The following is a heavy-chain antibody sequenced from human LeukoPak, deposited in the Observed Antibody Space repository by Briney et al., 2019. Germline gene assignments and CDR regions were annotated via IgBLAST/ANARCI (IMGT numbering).Heavy chain of an antibody. CDR3: ARGNVDTAMVDFDY. J-gene: IGHJ4*02. Sequence: SETLSLTCTVSGGSISSYYWSWIRQPPGKGLEWIGYIYYSGSTNYNPSLKSRVTISVDTSKNQFSLKLSSVTAADTAVYYCARGNVDTAMVDFDYWGQGTLVTVSS. CDR1: GGSISSYY. CDR2: IYYSGST. D-gene: IGHD5-18*01. V-gene: IGHV4-59*01.